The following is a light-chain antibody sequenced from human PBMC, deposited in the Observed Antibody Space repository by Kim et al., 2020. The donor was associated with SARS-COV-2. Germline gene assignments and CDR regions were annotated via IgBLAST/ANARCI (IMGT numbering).Light chain of an antibody. J-gene: IGKJ1*01. V-gene: IGKV1-39*01. CDR3: QQSYDFRT. CDR1: QTISSY. CDR2: AAS. Sequence: DTQMTQSPSSLSASVGDRVTITCRASQTISSYLNWYQQKPGKAPKLLIYAASSLQSGVPSRFSGSGSGTDFTLTISSVQPEDFATYYCQQSYDFRTFGQGTKVDIK.